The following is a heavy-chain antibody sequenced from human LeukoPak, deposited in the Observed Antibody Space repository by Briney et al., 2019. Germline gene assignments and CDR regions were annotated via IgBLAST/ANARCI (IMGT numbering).Heavy chain of an antibody. Sequence: GGSLRLSCAASGFTFSSYAMHWVRQAPGKGLEWVAVISYDGSNKYYADSVKGRFTISRDNSKNTLYLQMNSLRPEDTAVYYCARGNIVSTITEVDYWGQGTLVTVSS. CDR2: ISYDGSNK. J-gene: IGHJ4*02. V-gene: IGHV3-30*04. CDR1: GFTFSSYA. D-gene: IGHD5/OR15-5a*01. CDR3: ARGNIVSTITEVDY.